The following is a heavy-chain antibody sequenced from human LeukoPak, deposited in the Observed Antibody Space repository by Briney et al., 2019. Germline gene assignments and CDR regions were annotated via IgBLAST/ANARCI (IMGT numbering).Heavy chain of an antibody. CDR3: ARSRNSESTGYTPTYYFVS. CDR2: IYNTVDV. CDR1: GGSIIGSY. D-gene: IGHD3-22*01. J-gene: IGHJ4*02. Sequence: SETLSLTCTVSGGSIIGSYWTWIRQSPGGGLEYIGYIYNTVDVNYSPSLKSRVTISIDMSMSQFSLRLKSVPAADPAIYYCARSRNSESTGYTPTYYFVSWGGGALSPSPQ. V-gene: IGHV4-59*01.